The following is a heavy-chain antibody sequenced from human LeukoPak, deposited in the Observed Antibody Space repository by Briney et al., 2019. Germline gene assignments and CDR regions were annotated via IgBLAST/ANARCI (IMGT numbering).Heavy chain of an antibody. CDR2: ISWNSGTI. CDR1: GFIFNNYA. CDR3: AKDNRRHYTSGPNPDSLH. Sequence: GGSLRLSCAGSGFIFNNYAMHWVRQPPGKGLEWVSGISWNSGTIDYADSVRGRFTISRDNAKNSLYLQMDSLRVEDTAFYYCAKDNRRHYTSGPNPDSLHWGQGALVTVTS. D-gene: IGHD6-19*01. J-gene: IGHJ4*02. V-gene: IGHV3-9*01.